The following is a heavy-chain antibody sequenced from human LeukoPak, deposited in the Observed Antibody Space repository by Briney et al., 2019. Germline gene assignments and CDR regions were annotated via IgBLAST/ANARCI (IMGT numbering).Heavy chain of an antibody. J-gene: IGHJ3*02. CDR3: ARDSGSCRSSDCSGDAFDI. Sequence: GGSLRRSCAASGFTLSSYWMTWLRQAPGNGLEWLANIKEDGSKKYYMVSVRGRFTISRDNAENPLYLQMNSLRAEDTSLYYCARDSGSCRSSDCSGDAFDIWGQGTMVTVSS. V-gene: IGHV3-7*01. CDR2: IKEDGSKK. D-gene: IGHD6-19*01. CDR1: GFTLSSYW.